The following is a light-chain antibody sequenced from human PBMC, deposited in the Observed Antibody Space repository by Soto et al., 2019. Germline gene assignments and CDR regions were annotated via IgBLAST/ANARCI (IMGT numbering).Light chain of an antibody. CDR3: EQSYIVPRT. Sequence: DIQRTQSPSSLSASVGDRVTISGRARQTISTHLNWYQQKPGRGPQLLIYTASTLQSGVPSRFSGSGSGTDFTLNISSLQPEDFATYYCEQSYIVPRTFGQGPKV. J-gene: IGKJ1*01. V-gene: IGKV1-39*01. CDR1: QTISTH. CDR2: TAS.